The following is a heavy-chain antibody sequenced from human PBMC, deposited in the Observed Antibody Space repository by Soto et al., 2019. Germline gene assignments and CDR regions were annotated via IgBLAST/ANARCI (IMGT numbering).Heavy chain of an antibody. J-gene: IGHJ4*02. Sequence: QVQLVQSGAEVKKPGASVKVSCKASGYTFTTYYMHWVRQAPGQGLEWMGIINPIGGSTSYAQKFQGRVAMTRDTATSRVYMELSSLRSEDTAVYSCARGHFFGSSSLYFDYWGQGTLVTVSS. CDR1: GYTFTTYY. V-gene: IGHV1-46*03. CDR2: INPIGGST. CDR3: ARGHFFGSSSLYFDY. D-gene: IGHD6-6*01.